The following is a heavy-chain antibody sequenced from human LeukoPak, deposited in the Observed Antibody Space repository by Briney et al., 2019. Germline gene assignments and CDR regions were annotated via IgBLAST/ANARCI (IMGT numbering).Heavy chain of an antibody. V-gene: IGHV3-48*03. CDR2: ISSSGSTI. Sequence: PGGSLRLSCAASGFTFSSYEMNWVRQAPGKGLEWVSYISSSGSTIYYADSVKGRFTISRDNAKNSLYLQMNSLRAEDTAVYYCARDSGGSSGWNRFDYWGQGTLVTVSS. CDR1: GFTFSSYE. CDR3: ARDSGGSSGWNRFDY. J-gene: IGHJ4*02. D-gene: IGHD6-19*01.